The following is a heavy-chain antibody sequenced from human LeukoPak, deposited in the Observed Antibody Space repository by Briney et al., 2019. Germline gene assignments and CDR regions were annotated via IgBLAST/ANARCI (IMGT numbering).Heavy chain of an antibody. V-gene: IGHV3-23*01. CDR2: ITGSGATT. D-gene: IGHD2-15*01. CDR1: GFTFSNCV. CDR3: AKRSGDSRGLSGMDV. Sequence: GGSLRLSCAASGFTFSNCVMSWVRQAPGKGLEWVSAITGSGATTYYADSVKGRFTISRDNSKNMLYLQMNGLRAEDTAVYYCAKRSGDSRGLSGMDVWGQGTTVTVSS. J-gene: IGHJ6*02.